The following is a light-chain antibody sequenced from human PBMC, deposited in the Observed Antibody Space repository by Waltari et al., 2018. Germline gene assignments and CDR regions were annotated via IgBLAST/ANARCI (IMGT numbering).Light chain of an antibody. CDR2: GKN. Sequence: SSDLTQDPAVSVALGQTVRNTCQGDILRTYYGNWCRQKPGQPPELVIYGKNNRPSGIPDRFSASSSGNTASLIITGAQAEDEADYYCSSRELSGHVVFGGGTRLTVI. CDR1: ILRTYY. J-gene: IGLJ2*01. V-gene: IGLV3-19*01. CDR3: SSRELSGHVV.